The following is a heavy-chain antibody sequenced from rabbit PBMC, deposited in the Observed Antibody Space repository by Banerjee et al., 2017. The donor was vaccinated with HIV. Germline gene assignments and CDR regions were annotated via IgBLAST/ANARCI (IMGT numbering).Heavy chain of an antibody. CDR1: GFSFSSTYW. CDR3: ARLVGDVPSGASRLSL. J-gene: IGHJ3*01. V-gene: IGHV1S45*01. D-gene: IGHD1-1*01. Sequence: QEQLEESGGDLVKPEGSLTLTCTASGFSFSSTYWICWVRQAPGKGPEWIACIDAGSTGNAYCVSWAKGRVTISKTSAATVTLQMTSLTAAGTAAYFCARLVGDVPSGASRLSLWGEGTLVTVS. CDR2: IDAGSTGNA.